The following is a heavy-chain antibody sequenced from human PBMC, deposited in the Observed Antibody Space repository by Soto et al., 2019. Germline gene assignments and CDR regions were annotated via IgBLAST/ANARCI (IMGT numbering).Heavy chain of an antibody. J-gene: IGHJ3*02. V-gene: IGHV3-23*01. D-gene: IGHD3-16*02. CDR3: ARDGLNYDYIWGSYRPLHAFDI. Sequence: PGGSLRLSCAASGFIFSNYAMNWVRQAPGKGLEWVSIISGSSGSTYYADSVKGRFIISRDNSKNMLYLQMNSLRAEDTAMYYCARDGLNYDYIWGSYRPLHAFDIWGQGTMVTVSS. CDR1: GFIFSNYA. CDR2: ISGSSGST.